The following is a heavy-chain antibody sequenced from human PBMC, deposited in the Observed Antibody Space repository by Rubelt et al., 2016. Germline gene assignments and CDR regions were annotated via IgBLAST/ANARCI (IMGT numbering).Heavy chain of an antibody. CDR1: GYNFIDKY. CDR3: ARSSGFSRFDY. CDR2: INPKNGGT. J-gene: IGHJ4*02. Sequence: QVQLVHSGAEVKKPGASVKVSCKASGYNFIDKYMHWVRQAPGQGLEWMGWINPKNGGTKYAQRFQGRVTMTRDTSINTVYMELIGLTSDDTAMYYCARSSGFSRFDYWGQGTLVTVSS. D-gene: IGHD6-19*01. V-gene: IGHV1-2*02.